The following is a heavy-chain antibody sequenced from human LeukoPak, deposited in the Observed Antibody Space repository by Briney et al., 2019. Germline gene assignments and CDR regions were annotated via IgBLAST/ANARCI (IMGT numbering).Heavy chain of an antibody. CDR2: IYYSGNT. CDR1: GGSISSSSYY. Sequence: KTSETLSLTCTVSGGSISSSSYYWGWIRQPPGKGLEWIGSIYYSGNTYYNPSLKSRFTISVDTSKNQFSLKLSSVTAAETAVYYCARPRQGDNYFDYWGQGTLVTVSS. V-gene: IGHV4-39*01. D-gene: IGHD2-21*02. J-gene: IGHJ4*02. CDR3: ARPRQGDNYFDY.